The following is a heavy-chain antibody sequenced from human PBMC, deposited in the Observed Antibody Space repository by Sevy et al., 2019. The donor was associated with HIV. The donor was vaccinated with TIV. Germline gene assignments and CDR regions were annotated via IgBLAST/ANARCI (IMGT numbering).Heavy chain of an antibody. V-gene: IGHV4-34*01. J-gene: IGHJ6*02. D-gene: IGHD3-10*01. CDR1: GGSLSGYY. Sequence: SETLSLTCAVYGGSLSGYYWIWVRQSPGGGLEWIGEISHSGTTNYNPSLKSRASISVDTSKNQFSLKLRSVTAADTATFYCARIGLVRGPRPYGLDVWGQGTTVTVSS. CDR2: ISHSGTT. CDR3: ARIGLVRGPRPYGLDV.